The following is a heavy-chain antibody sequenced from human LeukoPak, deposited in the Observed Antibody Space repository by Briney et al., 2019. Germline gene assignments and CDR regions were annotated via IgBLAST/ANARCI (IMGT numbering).Heavy chain of an antibody. V-gene: IGHV1-69*04. D-gene: IGHD5-12*01. J-gene: IGHJ6*02. CDR2: IIPILGIA. Sequence: APVKVSCKASGGTFSSYAISWVRQAPGQGLKWMGRIIPILGIANYAQKFQGRVTITADKSTSTAYMELSSLRSEDTAVYYCARDRDSGYDPPDFGYYGMDVWGQGTTVTVSS. CDR3: ARDRDSGYDPPDFGYYGMDV. CDR1: GGTFSSYA.